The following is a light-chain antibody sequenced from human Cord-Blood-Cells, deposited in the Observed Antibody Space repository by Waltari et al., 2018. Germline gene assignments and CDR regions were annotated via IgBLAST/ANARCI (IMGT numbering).Light chain of an antibody. CDR1: SSDVGGYNY. Sequence: QSALTQPASASGSPGQSITISCPGTSSDVGGYNYVPWYQQPPGKAPNLMIYDVSNRPSGVSNRFSGSKSGNTASLTISGLQAEDEADYYCSSYTSSSTGVFGGGTKLTVL. J-gene: IGLJ3*02. CDR2: DVS. CDR3: SSYTSSSTGV. V-gene: IGLV2-14*01.